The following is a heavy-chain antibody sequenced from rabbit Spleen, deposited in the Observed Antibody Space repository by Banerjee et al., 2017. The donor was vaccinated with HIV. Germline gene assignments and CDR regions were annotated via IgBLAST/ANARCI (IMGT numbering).Heavy chain of an antibody. D-gene: IGHD1-1*01. CDR2: TAGGRGAFT. CDR1: GVSFSSSYD. J-gene: IGHJ6*01. V-gene: IGHV1S40*01. Sequence: QSLEESGGDLVKPGASLTLTCTASGVSFSSSYDMCWVRQAPGKGLEWIACTAGGRGAFTYYASWAKGRFTISKASSTTVTLQMTSLTAADTATYFCARDTATSFSTYGMDLWGQGTLVTVS. CDR3: ARDTATSFSTYGMDL.